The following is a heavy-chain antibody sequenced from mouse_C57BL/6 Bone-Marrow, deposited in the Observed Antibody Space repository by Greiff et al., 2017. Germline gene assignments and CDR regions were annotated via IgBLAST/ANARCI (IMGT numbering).Heavy chain of an antibody. V-gene: IGHV5-6*01. J-gene: IGHJ3*01. CDR1: GFTFSSYG. D-gene: IGHD2-3*01. CDR2: ISSGGSYT. CDR3: ARPDGYYLAWFAY. Sequence: EVHLVESGGDLVKPGGSLKLSCAASGFTFSSYGMSWVRQTPDKRLEWVATISSGGSYTYYPDSVKVRFTISRDNAKNTLYLQMSSLKSEDTAMYYCARPDGYYLAWFAYWGQGTLVTVSA.